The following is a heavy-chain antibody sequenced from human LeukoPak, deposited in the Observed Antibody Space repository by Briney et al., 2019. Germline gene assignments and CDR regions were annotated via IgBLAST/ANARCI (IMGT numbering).Heavy chain of an antibody. Sequence: GGSLGLSCAAPGFTVSGNYMNWVRQAPGKGLEWVAVIYSGGETYHADSVRGRFTISRDNSKNTLYLQMNSLRAEDTAVYYCASAPSVQFDYWGQGTLVTVSS. CDR1: GFTVSGNY. CDR2: IYSGGET. CDR3: ASAPSVQFDY. V-gene: IGHV3-66*01. J-gene: IGHJ4*02.